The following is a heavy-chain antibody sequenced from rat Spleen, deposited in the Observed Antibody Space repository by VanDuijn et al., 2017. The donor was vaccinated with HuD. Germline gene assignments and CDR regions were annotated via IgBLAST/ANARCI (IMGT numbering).Heavy chain of an antibody. J-gene: IGHJ2*01. CDR2: ITYDGGGT. V-gene: IGHV5-20*01. CDR1: GFTFSDYY. CDR3: ARLDQLGAPDYFDY. Sequence: EVQLVESGGGLVQPGRSLKLSCAASGFTFSDYYMAWVRQAPTKGLEWVASITYDGGGTYYRDSVKGRFTISRDNAKSSLYLQMDSLRSEDTATYYCARLDQLGAPDYFDYWGQGVMVTVSS. D-gene: IGHD5-1*01.